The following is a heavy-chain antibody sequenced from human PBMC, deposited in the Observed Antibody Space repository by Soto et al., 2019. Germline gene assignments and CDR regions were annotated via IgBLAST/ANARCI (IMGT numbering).Heavy chain of an antibody. J-gene: IGHJ6*02. D-gene: IGHD2-2*01. Sequence: QVQLQQWGAGLLKPSETLSLTCAVYGGSFSGYYWSWIRQPPGKGLEWNGEINHSGSTNYNPSLKSRVTISVDTSKNQFSLKLSSVTAADTAVYYCARIIVPAARKYGMDVWGQGTTVTVSS. CDR2: INHSGST. CDR1: GGSFSGYY. CDR3: ARIIVPAARKYGMDV. V-gene: IGHV4-34*01.